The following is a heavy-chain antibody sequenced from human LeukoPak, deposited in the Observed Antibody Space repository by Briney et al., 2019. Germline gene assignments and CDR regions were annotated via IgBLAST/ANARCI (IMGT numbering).Heavy chain of an antibody. Sequence: GGSLRLSCTASGFTFGDYAMSWVRQAPGKGLEWVSFIRSKAYGGTTEYAASVKGRFTISRDDSKSIAYLQMNSLTTEDTAVYYCTRVSLVAASVFFDYWGQGTLVTVSS. CDR2: IRSKAYGGTT. CDR3: TRVSLVAASVFFDY. V-gene: IGHV3-49*04. J-gene: IGHJ4*02. CDR1: GFTFGDYA. D-gene: IGHD2-15*01.